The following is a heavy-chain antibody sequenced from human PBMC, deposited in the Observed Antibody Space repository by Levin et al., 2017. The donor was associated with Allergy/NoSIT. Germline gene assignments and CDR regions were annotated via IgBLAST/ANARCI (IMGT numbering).Heavy chain of an antibody. D-gene: IGHD3-9*01. CDR1: GFTFSSYA. CDR3: AKDLDILTGYSYAFDI. Sequence: GESLKISCAASGFTFSSYAMSWVRQAPGKGLEWVSAISGSGGSTYYADSVKGRFTISRDNSKNTLYLQMNSLRAEDTAVYYCAKDLDILTGYSYAFDIWGQGTMVTVSS. J-gene: IGHJ3*02. V-gene: IGHV3-23*01. CDR2: ISGSGGST.